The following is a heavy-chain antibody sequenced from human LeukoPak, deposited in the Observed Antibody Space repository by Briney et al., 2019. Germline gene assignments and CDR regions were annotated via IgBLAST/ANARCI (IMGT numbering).Heavy chain of an antibody. V-gene: IGHV3-30-3*01. CDR3: VRGFDY. Sequence: GSLRLSCAASVCTFSSYSMHWVRKAPCKGLEWVVVISYDGSNKYYADSVKGRFTISRDNSKNTLYLQMNSLRAVDTAVYYCVRGFDYWGQGTLVTVSS. CDR1: VCTFSSYS. CDR2: ISYDGSNK. J-gene: IGHJ4*02.